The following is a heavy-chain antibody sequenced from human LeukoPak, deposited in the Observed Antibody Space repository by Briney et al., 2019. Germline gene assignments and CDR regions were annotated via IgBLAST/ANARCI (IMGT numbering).Heavy chain of an antibody. J-gene: IGHJ6*02. CDR2: INHSGST. CDR3: ARGAHSYRYYYYGMDV. Sequence: SETLSLTCAVYGGSFSGYYWSWIRQPPGKGLEWIGEINHSGSTNYNPSLKSRVTISVDTPKNQFSLKLSSVTAADTAVYYCARGAHSYRYYYYGMDVWGQGTTVTVSS. D-gene: IGHD5-18*01. V-gene: IGHV4-34*01. CDR1: GGSFSGYY.